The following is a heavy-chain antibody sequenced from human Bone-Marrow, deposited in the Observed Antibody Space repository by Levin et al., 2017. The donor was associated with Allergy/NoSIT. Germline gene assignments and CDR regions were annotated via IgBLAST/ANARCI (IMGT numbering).Heavy chain of an antibody. D-gene: IGHD6-13*01. CDR3: ARHLSYSSSWYSFDY. CDR2: IDPSDSYT. Sequence: GESLKISCKGSGYSFTSYWISWVRQMPGKGLEWMGRIDPSDSYTNYSPSFQGHVTISADKSISTAYLQWSSLKASDTAMYYCARHLSYSSSWYSFDYWGQGTLVTVSS. CDR1: GYSFTSYW. V-gene: IGHV5-10-1*01. J-gene: IGHJ4*02.